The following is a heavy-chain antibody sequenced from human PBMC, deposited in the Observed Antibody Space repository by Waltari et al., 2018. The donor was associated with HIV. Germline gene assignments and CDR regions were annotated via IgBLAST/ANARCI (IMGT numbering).Heavy chain of an antibody. Sequence: EVQLVESGGGLVQPGGSLRPSCAASGFPFSNYWMPWVRQAPGKGLVWVSRINSDGSSTNYAGSVKGRFTVSRDNAKNTLYLQMNSLRAEDTAVYYCARDLYSRNGDDYWGQGTLVTVSS. D-gene: IGHD6-13*01. J-gene: IGHJ4*02. CDR1: GFPFSNYW. CDR3: ARDLYSRNGDDY. CDR2: INSDGSST. V-gene: IGHV3-74*01.